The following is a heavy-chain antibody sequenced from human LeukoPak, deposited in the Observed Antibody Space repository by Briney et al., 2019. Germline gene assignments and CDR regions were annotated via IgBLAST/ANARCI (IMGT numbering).Heavy chain of an antibody. Sequence: GGSLRLSCAASGFTFSSYWMSWVRQAPGKGLEWVANIKQDGSEKYYVDSVKGRFTISRDNAKNSLYLQMNSLRAEDTAVYYCARDRDGYSPPLDYWGQGTLVTVSS. V-gene: IGHV3-7*01. CDR2: IKQDGSEK. J-gene: IGHJ4*02. CDR1: GFTFSSYW. D-gene: IGHD5-24*01. CDR3: ARDRDGYSPPLDY.